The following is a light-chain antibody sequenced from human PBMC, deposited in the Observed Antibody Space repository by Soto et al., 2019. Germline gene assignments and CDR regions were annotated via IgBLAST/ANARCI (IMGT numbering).Light chain of an antibody. V-gene: IGKV1-5*03. CDR2: KAS. J-gene: IGKJ2*02. Sequence: DIQMTQSPSTLSASVGDRVTITCRASQSISSWLAWYQQKPGKAPKLLIYKASSLESGVPSRFSGSGSGTEFTLTISSLQPDHFATYYCQQYNNYSTFGQGTKLEIK. CDR3: QQYNNYST. CDR1: QSISSW.